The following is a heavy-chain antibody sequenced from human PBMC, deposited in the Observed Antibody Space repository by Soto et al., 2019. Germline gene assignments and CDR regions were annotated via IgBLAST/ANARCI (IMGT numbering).Heavy chain of an antibody. D-gene: IGHD6-19*01. CDR2: ISYDGSNK. Sequence: QVQLVESGGGVVQPGRSLRLSCAVSGFTFSSYGMHWVRQAPGKGLEWVAVISYDGSNKYYADSVKGRFTISRDNSKNTLHLQMNSLRAEDTAVYYCAKQVTPHSSGWPDAFDIWGQGTIVSVSS. V-gene: IGHV3-30*18. CDR3: AKQVTPHSSGWPDAFDI. CDR1: GFTFSSYG. J-gene: IGHJ3*02.